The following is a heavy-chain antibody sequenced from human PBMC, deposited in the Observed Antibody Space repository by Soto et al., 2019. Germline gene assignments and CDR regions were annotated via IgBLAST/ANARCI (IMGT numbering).Heavy chain of an antibody. CDR1: GYTFTGYY. D-gene: IGHD5-18*01. J-gene: IGHJ5*02. Sequence: ASVKVSCKXSGYTFTGYYMHWVRQAPGQGLEWMGWINPNSGGTNYAQKFQGRVTMTRDTSISTAYMELSRLRSDDTAVYYCARGRYSYGSNWFDPWGQGTLVTVS. CDR3: ARGRYSYGSNWFDP. V-gene: IGHV1-2*02. CDR2: INPNSGGT.